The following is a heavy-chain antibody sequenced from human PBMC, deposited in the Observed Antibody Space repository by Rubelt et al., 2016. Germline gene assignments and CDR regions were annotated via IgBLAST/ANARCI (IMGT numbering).Heavy chain of an antibody. J-gene: IGHJ4*02. V-gene: IGHV3-64D*06. D-gene: IGHD2-2*01. Sequence: EVQLVQSGGGLVQPGGSLRLSCAASGFSFSSYIFNWVRQAPGKGLECVSAISHTGDTTYYADYADSVKDRFTLSRDNSKNMLDLHMRSLRAEDMAVYYCVKGGYSSSWYRGDYWGQGTLVTVSS. CDR2: ISHTGDTT. CDR3: VKGGYSSSWYRGDY. CDR1: GFSFSSYI.